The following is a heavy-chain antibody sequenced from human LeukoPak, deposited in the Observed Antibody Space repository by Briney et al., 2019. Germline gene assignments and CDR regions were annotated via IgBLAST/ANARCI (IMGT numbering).Heavy chain of an antibody. CDR1: GFTFSNYT. J-gene: IGHJ4*02. CDR2: ISSSSSYI. V-gene: IGHV3-21*01. D-gene: IGHD1-1*01. Sequence: GSLRLSCAASGFTFSNYTMNWVRQAPGKGLEWVSSISSSSSYIFYADSVKGRFTISRDNAKNSLYLQMNSLRAEDTAVYYCASSLLYRVFDYWGQGTLVTVSS. CDR3: ASSLLYRVFDY.